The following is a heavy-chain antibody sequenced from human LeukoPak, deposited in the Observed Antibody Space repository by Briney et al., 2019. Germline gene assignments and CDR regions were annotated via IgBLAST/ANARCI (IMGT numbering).Heavy chain of an antibody. CDR2: IYSGGST. CDR3: ASNRVRGVIDYFDY. J-gene: IGHJ4*02. V-gene: IGHV3-53*01. Sequence: GGSLRLSCAASGFSFSNHIMSWVRQAPGKGLEWVSVIYSGGSTYYADSVKGRFTISRDNSKNTLYLQMNSLRAEDTAVYYCASNRVRGVIDYFDYWGQGTLVTVSS. CDR1: GFSFSNHI. D-gene: IGHD3-10*01.